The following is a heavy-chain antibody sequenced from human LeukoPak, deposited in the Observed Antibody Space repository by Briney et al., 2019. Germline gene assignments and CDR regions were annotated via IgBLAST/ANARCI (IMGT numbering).Heavy chain of an antibody. V-gene: IGHV4-34*01. D-gene: IGHD2-8*02. Sequence: SETLSLTCAVYGLSFSCYYWIWIPQPPGKGREWIREINHSGSTKYNPSLESLITISVNTSKKHFSLKLSLVTAADTAVYYSARAVPWYSFDYWGQGTLVTVSS. CDR3: ARAVPWYSFDY. CDR1: GLSFSCYY. J-gene: IGHJ4*02. CDR2: INHSGST.